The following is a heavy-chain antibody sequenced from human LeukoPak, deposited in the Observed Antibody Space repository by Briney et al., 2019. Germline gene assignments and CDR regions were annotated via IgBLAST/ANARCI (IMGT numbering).Heavy chain of an antibody. CDR1: GGSFTDYY. Sequence: TSETLSLTCAVYGGSFTDYYWSWIRRPPGKRVEWIGEINHSGYTNYNPSLKSRVSVSVDTSKNQFSLKLSSVTAADTAVYYCARGQYTGYPTHWGQGTLVTASS. CDR3: ARGQYTGYPTH. J-gene: IGHJ4*02. CDR2: INHSGYT. V-gene: IGHV4-34*01. D-gene: IGHD5-12*01.